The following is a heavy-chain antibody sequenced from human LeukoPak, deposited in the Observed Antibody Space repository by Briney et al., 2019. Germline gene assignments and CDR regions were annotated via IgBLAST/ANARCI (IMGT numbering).Heavy chain of an antibody. Sequence: GGSLRLSCAASGFTFSSYAMSWVRQAPGKGLEWVSAISGSGGSTYYADSVKGRFTISRDNSKNTLYLQMNSLRAEDTAVYYCAKAAMADRYYYDSSGYYYSYWYFDLWGRGTLVTVSS. D-gene: IGHD3-22*01. CDR1: GFTFSSYA. V-gene: IGHV3-23*01. J-gene: IGHJ2*01. CDR2: ISGSGGST. CDR3: AKAAMADRYYYDSSGYYYSYWYFDL.